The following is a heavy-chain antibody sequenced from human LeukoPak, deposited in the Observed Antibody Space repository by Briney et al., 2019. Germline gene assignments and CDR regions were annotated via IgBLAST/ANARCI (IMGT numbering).Heavy chain of an antibody. Sequence: ASVKVSCKASGGTFSSYAISWVRQAPGQGLEWMGGIIPIFGTANYAQKFQGRVTITADESTSTAYMELSSLRSEDTAVYYCARGLGVVAATRFYYYYMDVWGKGTTVTISS. CDR1: GGTFSSYA. D-gene: IGHD2-15*01. J-gene: IGHJ6*03. V-gene: IGHV1-69*13. CDR3: ARGLGVVAATRFYYYYMDV. CDR2: IIPIFGTA.